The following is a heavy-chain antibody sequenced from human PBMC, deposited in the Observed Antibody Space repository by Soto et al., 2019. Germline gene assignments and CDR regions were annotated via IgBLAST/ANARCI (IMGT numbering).Heavy chain of an antibody. J-gene: IGHJ4*02. Sequence: SETLSLTCAVYGGSFSGYYWSWIRQPPGKGLEWIGEINHSGSTNYNPSLKSRVTISVDTSKNQFSLKLSSVTAADTAVYYCARGPKGGWYLQSLDYWGQGTLVTVSS. D-gene: IGHD6-19*01. CDR2: INHSGST. CDR1: GGSFSGYY. V-gene: IGHV4-34*01. CDR3: ARGPKGGWYLQSLDY.